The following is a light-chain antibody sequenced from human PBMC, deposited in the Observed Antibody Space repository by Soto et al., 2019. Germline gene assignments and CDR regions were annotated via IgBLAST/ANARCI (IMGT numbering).Light chain of an antibody. CDR3: QQYGSSPLT. Sequence: EIVLTQSPGTLSLSPGERATLSCRASQSCSSYLAWYQQKPGQAPRLLMYGASSRANGTPDRFSGSGSGTDFTLTISRLEPDDFEVYYCQQYGSSPLTSGAGPNVHIK. V-gene: IGKV3-20*01. CDR2: GAS. J-gene: IGKJ4*01. CDR1: QSCSSY.